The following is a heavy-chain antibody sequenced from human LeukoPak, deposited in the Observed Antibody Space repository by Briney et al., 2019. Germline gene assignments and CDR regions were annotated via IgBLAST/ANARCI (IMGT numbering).Heavy chain of an antibody. V-gene: IGHV3-7*03. CDR1: GFTFSSYW. D-gene: IGHD3-22*01. CDR3: ARDGYFDISGYYDY. Sequence: PGGSLRLSCAASGFTFSSYWMSWVRQAPGKGLEWVANIKQDGSEKYYVDSVKGRFTITRDNAKNSLYLQMNSLRAEDTAVYFCARDGYFDISGYYDYWGQGTLVTVSS. J-gene: IGHJ4*02. CDR2: IKQDGSEK.